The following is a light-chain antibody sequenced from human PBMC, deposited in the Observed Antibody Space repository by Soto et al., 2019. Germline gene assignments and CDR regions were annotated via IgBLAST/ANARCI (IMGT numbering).Light chain of an antibody. Sequence: MTQYPATLSVSPGERVTLSCRASQSVATNLAWYQQRPGQAPRLLIYGASKRAIGLPARFSGSGSGTEFTLTISSLKSEDFAVDYCQQYNDWPQTLGQGTKVDI. CDR3: QQYNDWPQT. CDR2: GAS. J-gene: IGKJ1*01. V-gene: IGKV3-15*01. CDR1: QSVATN.